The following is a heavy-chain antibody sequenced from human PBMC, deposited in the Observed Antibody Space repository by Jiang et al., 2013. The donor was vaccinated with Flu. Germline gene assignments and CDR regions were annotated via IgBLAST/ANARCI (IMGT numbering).Heavy chain of an antibody. CDR2: TSVHESFK. CDR1: GFTFSGYD. V-gene: IGHV3-30-3*01. J-gene: IGHJ4*02. CDR3: ARDVGLGAPDYFDY. D-gene: IGHD1-26*01. Sequence: VQLVESGGDVVQPGKSLKLSCTASGFTFSGYDIHWVRQAPGKGLEWVAVTSVHESFKFYTDSVKGRFTISRDNSKNTLYLQMNNLKPEDTAVYYCARDVGLGAPDYFDYWGQGTLV.